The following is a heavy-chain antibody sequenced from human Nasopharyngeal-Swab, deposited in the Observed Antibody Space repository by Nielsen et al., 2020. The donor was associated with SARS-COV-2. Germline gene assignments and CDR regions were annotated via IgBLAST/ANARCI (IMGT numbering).Heavy chain of an antibody. CDR3: AKPKRNVLRFLEWLLPFDY. CDR2: IGTAGDT. D-gene: IGHD3-3*01. CDR1: GFTFSSYD. J-gene: IGHJ4*02. Sequence: GESLKISCAASGFTFSSYDMHWVRQATGKGLEWVSAIGTAGDTYYADSVKGRFTISRDNSKNTLYLQMNSLRAEDTAVYYCAKPKRNVLRFLEWLLPFDYWGQGTLVTVSS. V-gene: IGHV3-13*04.